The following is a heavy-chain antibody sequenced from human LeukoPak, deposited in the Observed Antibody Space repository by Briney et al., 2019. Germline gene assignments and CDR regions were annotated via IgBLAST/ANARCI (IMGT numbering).Heavy chain of an antibody. CDR3: ARDSYGSGKLDAFDI. Sequence: SETLSLTCAVYGGSFSGYYWSWIRQPPGKGLEWIGEINHSGSTNYNPSLKSRVTISVDTSKNQFSLKLSSVTAADTAVYYCARDSYGSGKLDAFDIWGQGTMVTVSS. CDR2: INHSGST. J-gene: IGHJ3*02. CDR1: GGSFSGYY. V-gene: IGHV4-34*01. D-gene: IGHD3-10*01.